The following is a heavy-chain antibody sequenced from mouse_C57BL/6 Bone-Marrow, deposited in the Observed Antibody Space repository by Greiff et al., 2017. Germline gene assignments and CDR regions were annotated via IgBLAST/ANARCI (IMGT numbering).Heavy chain of an antibody. V-gene: IGHV5-17*01. CDR3: ATDYGSNYFDY. CDR2: ISSGSSTI. D-gene: IGHD1-1*01. J-gene: IGHJ2*01. CDR1: GFTFSDYG. Sequence: EVNVVESGGGLVKPGGSLKLSCAASGFTFSDYGMHWVRQAPEKGLEWVAYISSGSSTIYYADTVKGRFTISRDNAKNTLFLQMTSLRSEDTAMYYCATDYGSNYFDYWGQGTTLTVSS.